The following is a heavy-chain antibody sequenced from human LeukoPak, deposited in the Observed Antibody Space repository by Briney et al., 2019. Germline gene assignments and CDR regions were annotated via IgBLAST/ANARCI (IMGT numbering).Heavy chain of an antibody. Sequence: PGGSLRLSCAASGLTFSNYGMNWVRQAPGKGLEWVSAISGSGGSTYYADSVKGRFTISRDNSKNTLYLQVDSLRAEDTAVYYCAKGGARYFDWLAIDYWGQGTLVTVSS. J-gene: IGHJ4*02. V-gene: IGHV3-23*01. CDR3: AKGGARYFDWLAIDY. CDR1: GLTFSNYG. CDR2: ISGSGGST. D-gene: IGHD3-9*01.